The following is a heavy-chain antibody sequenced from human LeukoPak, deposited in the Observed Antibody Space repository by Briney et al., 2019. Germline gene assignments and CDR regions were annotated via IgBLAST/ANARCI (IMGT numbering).Heavy chain of an antibody. CDR1: GFTFSSYS. V-gene: IGHV3-48*01. CDR2: ISSSSSTI. Sequence: GGSLRLSCAASGFTFSSYSMNWVRQAPGKGLEWVSYISSSSSTIYYADSVKGRFTISSDNAKNSLYLQMNSLRAEDTAVYYCARGGGYSYGSLDYWGQGTLVTVSS. D-gene: IGHD5-18*01. J-gene: IGHJ4*02. CDR3: ARGGGYSYGSLDY.